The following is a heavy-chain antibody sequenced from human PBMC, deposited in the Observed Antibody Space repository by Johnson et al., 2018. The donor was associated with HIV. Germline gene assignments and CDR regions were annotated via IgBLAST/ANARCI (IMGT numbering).Heavy chain of an antibody. CDR2: ISYDGSNN. CDR3: CAGPGWYNWNKDDFDI. J-gene: IGHJ3*02. CDR1: GFTFSTYA. Sequence: QVQLVESGGGVVQPERSLRLSCAASGFTFSTYAMHWVRQAPGKGLEWVAVISYDGSNNYYTDSVKGRFTISRDNSKSTLYLQMNSLRVEDTAVYYCCAGPGWYNWNKDDFDIWGQGTMVTVSS. V-gene: IGHV3-30-3*01. D-gene: IGHD1-1*01.